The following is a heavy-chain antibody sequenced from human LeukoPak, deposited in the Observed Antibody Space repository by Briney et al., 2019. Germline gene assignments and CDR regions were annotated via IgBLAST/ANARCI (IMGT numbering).Heavy chain of an antibody. CDR3: ARQAHCTSDLCYPFDY. CDR1: GGSISGYY. D-gene: IGHD2-8*01. CDR2: IHYSGST. Sequence: SETLYLTCTVSGGSISGYYWSWIRQPPGKGLEWIGYIHYSGSTNYNPSLKSRVTISADTTKNQFSLKLSSVTAADTAVYYCARQAHCTSDLCYPFDYWGQGTLVTVSS. J-gene: IGHJ4*02. V-gene: IGHV4-59*08.